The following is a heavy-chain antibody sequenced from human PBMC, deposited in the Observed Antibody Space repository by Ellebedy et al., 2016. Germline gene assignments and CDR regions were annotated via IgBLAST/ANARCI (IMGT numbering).Heavy chain of an antibody. V-gene: IGHV4-38-2*02. CDR1: GYSISSGYY. J-gene: IGHJ2*01. CDR2: IYHSGST. D-gene: IGHD2-2*01. Sequence: SETLSLTYTVSGYSISSGYYWGWIRQPPGKGLEWIGSIYHSGSTYYNPSLKSRVTISVDTSKNQFSLKLSSVTAADTAVYYCARPRGYCSSTSCYGSWYFDLWGRGTLVTVSS. CDR3: ARPRGYCSSTSCYGSWYFDL.